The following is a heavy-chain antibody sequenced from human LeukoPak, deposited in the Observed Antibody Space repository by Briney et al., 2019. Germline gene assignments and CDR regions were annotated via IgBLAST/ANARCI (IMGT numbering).Heavy chain of an antibody. J-gene: IGHJ6*03. CDR1: GFTFSSYS. Sequence: GGSLRLSCAASGFTFSSYSMNWVRQAPGKGLEWVSYISSSTTIYYADSVKGRFTISRDNAKNSLYLQMNSLRAEDTAVYYCAREQRSSSWYSDYYYYMDVWGKGTTVTVSS. D-gene: IGHD6-13*01. V-gene: IGHV3-48*01. CDR3: AREQRSSSWYSDYYYYMDV. CDR2: ISSSTTI.